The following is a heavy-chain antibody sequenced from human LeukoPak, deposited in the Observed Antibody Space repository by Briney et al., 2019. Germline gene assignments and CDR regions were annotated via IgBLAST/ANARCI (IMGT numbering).Heavy chain of an antibody. Sequence: GRSLRLSCAASGFTFDDYAMHWVRQVPGKGLEWVSGINWNSASIGYADSVKGRFTISGDNAKNSLYLQMNSLRAEDTALYYCAKDISRGALDYWGQGTLVTVSS. CDR3: AKDISRGALDY. CDR1: GFTFDDYA. CDR2: INWNSASI. J-gene: IGHJ4*02. V-gene: IGHV3-9*01. D-gene: IGHD3-10*01.